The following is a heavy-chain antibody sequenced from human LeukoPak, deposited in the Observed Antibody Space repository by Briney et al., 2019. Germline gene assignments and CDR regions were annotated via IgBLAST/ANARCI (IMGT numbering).Heavy chain of an antibody. J-gene: IGHJ4*02. CDR2: IYYSGST. CDR3: GGFSRRIAAVDY. V-gene: IGHV4-59*01. D-gene: IGHD6-13*01. CDR1: GGSISSYY. Sequence: PSETLSLTCTVSGGSISSYYWSWIRQPPGKGLEWIGYIYYSGSTNYNPSLKSRVTISVDTSKNQFSLKLSSVTAADTAVYYCGGFSRRIAAVDYWGQGTLVTVSS.